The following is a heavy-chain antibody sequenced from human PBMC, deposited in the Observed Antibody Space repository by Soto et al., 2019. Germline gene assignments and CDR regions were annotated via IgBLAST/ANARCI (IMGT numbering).Heavy chain of an antibody. D-gene: IGHD6-6*01. J-gene: IGHJ4*02. CDR2: ISGSGGST. CDR3: AKDRSYSSSSFVFYFDY. Sequence: GGSLRLSCAASGFTFSSYAMSWVRQAPGKGLEWVSAISGSGGSTYYADSVKGRFTISRDNSKNTLYLQMNSLRAEDTAVYYCAKDRSYSSSSFVFYFDYWGQGTLVTVSX. CDR1: GFTFSSYA. V-gene: IGHV3-23*01.